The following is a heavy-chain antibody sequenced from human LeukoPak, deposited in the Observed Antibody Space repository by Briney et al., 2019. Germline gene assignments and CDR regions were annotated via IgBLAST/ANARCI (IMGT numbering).Heavy chain of an antibody. Sequence: SVKVSCKASGGTFSSYAISWVRQAPGQGLEWMGGIIPIFGTANYAQKFQGRVTITADESTSTAYMELSSLRSEDTAVYYCARGEQFLECLFGYWGQGTLDTVSS. CDR1: GGTFSSYA. CDR3: ARGEQFLECLFGY. J-gene: IGHJ4*02. CDR2: IIPIFGTA. V-gene: IGHV1-69*13. D-gene: IGHD3-3*01.